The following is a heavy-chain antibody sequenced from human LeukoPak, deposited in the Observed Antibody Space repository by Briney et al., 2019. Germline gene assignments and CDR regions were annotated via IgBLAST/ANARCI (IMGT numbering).Heavy chain of an antibody. D-gene: IGHD2-21*01. J-gene: IGHJ4*02. CDR3: AKDFRIGYSAHFDY. Sequence: GGSLRLSCVGSGFTFRSHAMSWVCQAPEKGLEFVSGIYENGGTTYYADSVKGRFSISRDNSKNTLYLQMDSLRGEDTAVYYCAKDFRIGYSAHFDYWGQGALVTVSS. V-gene: IGHV3-23*01. CDR2: IYENGGTT. CDR1: GFTFRSHA.